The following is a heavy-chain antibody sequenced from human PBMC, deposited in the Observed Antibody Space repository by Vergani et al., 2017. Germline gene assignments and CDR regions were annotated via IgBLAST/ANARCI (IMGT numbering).Heavy chain of an antibody. V-gene: IGHV1-69*01. Sequence: QVQLVQSGAEVKKPGSSVKLSCKASGGTFSSYAIRWVRQAPGQGLEWMGGIIPIFGTANYAQKFQGRVTMTADESTSTAYMELSSLRSEDTDVYYCARDWDGSGKPGERPNWFGSWGQGTLVTVSS. D-gene: IGHD4-23*01. CDR1: GGTFSSYA. CDR3: ARDWDGSGKPGERPNWFGS. J-gene: IGHJ5*01. CDR2: IIPIFGTA.